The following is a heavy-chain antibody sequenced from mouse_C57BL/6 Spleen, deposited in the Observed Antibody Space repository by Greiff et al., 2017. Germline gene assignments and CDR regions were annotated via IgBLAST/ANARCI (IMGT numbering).Heavy chain of an antibody. CDR3: ASYYYGSSPYAMDY. Sequence: QVQLQQPGAELVKPGASVKLSCKASGYTFTSYWMHWVKQRPGQGLEWIGMIHPISGSTNYNEKFKSKATLTVDKSSSTAYMQLSSLTSEDSAVYYCASYYYGSSPYAMDYWGQGTSVTVSS. D-gene: IGHD1-1*01. CDR2: IHPISGST. CDR1: GYTFTSYW. J-gene: IGHJ4*01. V-gene: IGHV1-64*01.